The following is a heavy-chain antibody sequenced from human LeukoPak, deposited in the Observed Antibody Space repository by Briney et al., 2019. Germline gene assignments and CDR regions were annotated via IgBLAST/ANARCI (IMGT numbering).Heavy chain of an antibody. CDR1: GYTFTSYY. CDR3: ARERDDYGAAGSAFDI. J-gene: IGHJ3*02. V-gene: IGHV1-46*01. D-gene: IGHD4-17*01. CDR2: INPSGGST. Sequence: GASVKVSCKASGYTFTSYYMHWVRQAPGQGLEWMGIINPSGGSTNYAQKLQGRVTMTTDTSTSTAYMELRSLRSDDTAVYYCARERDDYGAAGSAFDIWGQGTMVTVSS.